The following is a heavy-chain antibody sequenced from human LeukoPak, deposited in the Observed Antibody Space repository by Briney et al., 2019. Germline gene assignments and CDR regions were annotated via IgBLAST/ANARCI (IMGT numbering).Heavy chain of an antibody. J-gene: IGHJ3*02. D-gene: IGHD6-19*01. V-gene: IGHV4-34*01. Sequence: PSETLSLTCAVYGGSFSGYYWSWIRQPPGKGLEWIGEINHSGSTNYNPSLKSRVTISVDTSKNQFSLKLSSVTAADTAVYYCARSSIAVAGTENAVDIWGQGTMVTVSS. CDR1: GGSFSGYY. CDR2: INHSGST. CDR3: ARSSIAVAGTENAVDI.